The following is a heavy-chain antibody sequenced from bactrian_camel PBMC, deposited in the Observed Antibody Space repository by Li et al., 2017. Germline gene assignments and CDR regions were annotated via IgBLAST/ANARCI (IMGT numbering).Heavy chain of an antibody. J-gene: IGHJ6*01. D-gene: IGHD3*01. V-gene: IGHV3S9*01. CDR2: IDSGGNS. CDR3: ASETTNGQYCYGTRDFGN. Sequence: QVQLVESGGGLVQPGGSLRLSCAASGFTISSSAMYWVRQAPGKGFEWVSNIDSGGNSWYAGSVKGRFTISRDNNNKKLYLQMNSLKTEDTATYYCASETTNGQYCYGTRDFGNWGQGTQVTVS. CDR1: GFTISSSA.